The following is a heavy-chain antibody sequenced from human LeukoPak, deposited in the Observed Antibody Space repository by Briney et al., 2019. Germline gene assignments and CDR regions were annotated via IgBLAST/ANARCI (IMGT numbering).Heavy chain of an antibody. V-gene: IGHV5-10-1*01. CDR2: IDPSDSYT. J-gene: IGHJ4*02. D-gene: IGHD3-10*01. CDR3: ASLYYYGSGSPE. Sequence: GASLQISCKGSGYRFTSYWISWVRPMPGKGLGWMGRIDPSDSYTNYSPSFQGHVTISADKSSSTAYMQWSSLKASDTAMYYCASLYYYGSGSPEWGQGTLVTVSS. CDR1: GYRFTSYW.